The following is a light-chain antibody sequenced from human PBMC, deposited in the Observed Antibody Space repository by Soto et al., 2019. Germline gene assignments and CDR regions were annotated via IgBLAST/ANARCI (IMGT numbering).Light chain of an antibody. V-gene: IGLV1-40*01. CDR2: GNS. Sequence: QSVLTQPPSVSGAPGQRVTISCTGSSSNIGAGYDVHWYQQLPGTAPKLLIYGNSNRPSGVPDRFSGSKSGTSASLAITGLQAEDEADYYCQSYDSPLKTYVFGSGTKLTVL. CDR1: SSNIGAGYD. J-gene: IGLJ1*01. CDR3: QSYDSPLKTYV.